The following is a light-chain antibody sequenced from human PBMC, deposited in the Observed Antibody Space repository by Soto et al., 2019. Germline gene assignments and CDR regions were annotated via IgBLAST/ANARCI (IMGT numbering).Light chain of an antibody. V-gene: IGLV2-23*01. CDR1: ISDVGSYNL. J-gene: IGLJ1*01. CDR3: CSYAGSSTYV. Sequence: QALLTQPASVSGSPGQSITISCTGTISDVGSYNLVSWYQQHPGKAPKLMIYEGSKRPSGVSNRFSGSKSGNTASLAISGLQAEDEADYYCCSYAGSSTYVFGTGTKVTVL. CDR2: EGS.